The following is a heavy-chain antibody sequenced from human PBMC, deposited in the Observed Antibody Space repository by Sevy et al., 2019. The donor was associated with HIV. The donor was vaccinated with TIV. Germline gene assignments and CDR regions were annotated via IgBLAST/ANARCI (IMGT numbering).Heavy chain of an antibody. D-gene: IGHD1-7*01. Sequence: GGSLRLSCAASGYTFSKYWMGWVRQAPGKGLEWVANIKQDAGQKYYVDSVKGRFTISRDNAKNSLYLQMNSLRAEDTAVYFCARDDGNYYFHYWGQGTLVTVSS. V-gene: IGHV3-7*01. CDR3: ARDDGNYYFHY. CDR2: IKQDAGQK. J-gene: IGHJ4*02. CDR1: GYTFSKYW.